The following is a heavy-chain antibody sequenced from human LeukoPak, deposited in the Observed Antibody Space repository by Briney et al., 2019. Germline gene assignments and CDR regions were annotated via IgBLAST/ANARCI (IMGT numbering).Heavy chain of an antibody. Sequence: ASVKVCCEASGYTFTSYDINWVRQATGQGREWMGWMNRNSGNTGYAQKFQGRVTMTRNTSISTAYMELSSLRSEDTAVYYCARGPPNYYYMDVWGKGTTVTVSS. J-gene: IGHJ6*03. CDR2: MNRNSGNT. CDR3: ARGPPNYYYMDV. V-gene: IGHV1-8*01. CDR1: GYTFTSYD.